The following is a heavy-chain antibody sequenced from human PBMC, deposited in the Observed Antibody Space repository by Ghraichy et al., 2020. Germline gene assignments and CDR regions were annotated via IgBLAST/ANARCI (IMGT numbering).Heavy chain of an antibody. CDR1: GYTFTGYY. CDR3: AIGDFWSGQNDY. J-gene: IGHJ4*02. Sequence: ASVKISCKASGYTFTGYYMHWVRQAPGQGLEWMGWINPNSGGTNYAQKFQGRVTMTRDTSISTAYMELSRLRSDDTAVYYCAIGDFWSGQNDYWGQGTLVTVSS. V-gene: IGHV1-2*02. CDR2: INPNSGGT. D-gene: IGHD3-3*01.